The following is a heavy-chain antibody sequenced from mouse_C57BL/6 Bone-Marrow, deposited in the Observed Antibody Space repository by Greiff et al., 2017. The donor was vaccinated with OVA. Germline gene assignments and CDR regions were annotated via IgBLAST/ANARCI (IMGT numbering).Heavy chain of an antibody. V-gene: IGHV1-55*01. CDR2: FYPGSGST. Sequence: VQLQQPGAELVKPGASVTMSCTASGYTFTSYWLTWVKQRPGQGLEWIGDFYPGSGSTNYNAKFKSKATLTVDTSSSTDYMQRSSLTCEDAAVYYGASGSRRVDYWGQGTTRTVSS. D-gene: IGHD1-1*01. CDR1: GYTFTSYW. CDR3: ASGSRRVDY. J-gene: IGHJ2*01.